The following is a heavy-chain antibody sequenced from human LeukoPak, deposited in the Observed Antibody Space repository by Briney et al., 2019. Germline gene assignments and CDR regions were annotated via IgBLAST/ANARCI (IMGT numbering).Heavy chain of an antibody. J-gene: IGHJ3*02. CDR2: IGTAGDT. V-gene: IGHV3-13*01. Sequence: GGSLRLSCAASGFTSSSYDMHWVRQATGKGLEWVSAIGTAGDTYYPGSVKGRFTISRENAKNSLYLQMNSLRAGDTAVYYCARGDSGSYSPHSDPRAHVFDIWGQGTMVTVSS. D-gene: IGHD1-26*01. CDR3: ARGDSGSYSPHSDPRAHVFDI. CDR1: GFTSSSYD.